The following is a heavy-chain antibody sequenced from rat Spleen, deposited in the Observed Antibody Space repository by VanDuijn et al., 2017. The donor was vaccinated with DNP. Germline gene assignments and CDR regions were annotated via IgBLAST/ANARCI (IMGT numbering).Heavy chain of an antibody. CDR3: ARNEGELHFDY. V-gene: IGHV2S8*01. Sequence: QVQLKESGPGLVQPSQTLSLTCTVSGFSLTDYSAHWVRQPPGKVLEWIAAISSGGSTYYNSALKSRLSISRDTSKSQVFLKMNSLQTEDTAMYFCARNEGELHFDYWGQGVMVTVSS. CDR1: GFSLTDYS. D-gene: IGHD1-11*01. J-gene: IGHJ2*01. CDR2: ISSGGST.